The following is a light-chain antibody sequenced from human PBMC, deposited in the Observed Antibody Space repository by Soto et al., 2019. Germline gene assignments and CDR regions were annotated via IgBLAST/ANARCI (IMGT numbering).Light chain of an antibody. CDR2: AAS. J-gene: IGKJ4*01. Sequence: DLQMTQSPSSLSASVGDRVTITCRASQSISSYLNWYQQKPGKAPKLLIYAASSLQSGVPSRFSGSGSGTDLTLTISSLQPEDFATYYCQQSYSTPLTFGGGTKVEIK. V-gene: IGKV1-39*01. CDR3: QQSYSTPLT. CDR1: QSISSY.